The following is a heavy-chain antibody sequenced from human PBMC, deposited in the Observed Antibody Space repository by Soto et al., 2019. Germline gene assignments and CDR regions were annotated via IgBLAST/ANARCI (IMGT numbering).Heavy chain of an antibody. J-gene: IGHJ4*02. CDR3: ARDSQYSTSWQRFDS. CDR2: VNTYNGNP. V-gene: IGHV1-18*01. CDR1: GYTFTNYA. D-gene: IGHD6-13*01. Sequence: QVQLVQSGGELKKPGAPVKVSCKASGYTFTNYAISWVRQAPGRGLEWMGWVNTYNGNPNYAQIFQGRVTMTTDTATGTAYMEPRSLKSDDSAIYYCARDSQYSTSWQRFDSWGQGTLVTVSS.